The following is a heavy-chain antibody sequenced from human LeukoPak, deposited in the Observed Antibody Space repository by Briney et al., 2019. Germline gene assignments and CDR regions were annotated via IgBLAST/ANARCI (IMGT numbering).Heavy chain of an antibody. CDR2: IKSDGSST. CDR3: ASADYGGNRRYFDY. CDR1: GFTFNSYW. V-gene: IGHV3-74*01. J-gene: IGHJ4*02. D-gene: IGHD4-23*01. Sequence: GGSLRLSCAASGFTFNSYWMHWVRQAPGKGLVWVSRIKSDGSSTTYADSVKGRFTISRDNAKNTLYLQMNSLRAEDTAVYYCASADYGGNRRYFDYWGQGTQVTVSS.